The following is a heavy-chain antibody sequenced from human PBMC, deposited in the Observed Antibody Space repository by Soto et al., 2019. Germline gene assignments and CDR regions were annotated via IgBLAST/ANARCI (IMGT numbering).Heavy chain of an antibody. CDR3: AREGLAAAGGLDY. J-gene: IGHJ4*02. V-gene: IGHV3-33*01. CDR1: GFTFSSYG. D-gene: IGHD6-13*01. Sequence: QVQLVESGGGVVQPGRSLRLSCAASGFTFSSYGMHWVRQAPGKGLEWVAVIWYDGSNKYYADSVKGRFTISRDNSKNTLYLQMNSLRAEDTAVYYCAREGLAAAGGLDYWGQGTLVTVSS. CDR2: IWYDGSNK.